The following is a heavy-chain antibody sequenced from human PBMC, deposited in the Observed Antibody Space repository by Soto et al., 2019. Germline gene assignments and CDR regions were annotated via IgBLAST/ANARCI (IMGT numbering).Heavy chain of an antibody. J-gene: IGHJ3*02. CDR1: GFTFSAYA. CDR3: AKDATAVNGVWDPFDM. CDR2: VGGSDTDK. Sequence: ELQLLESGGGVVQPGGSLRLSCAASGFTFSAYAMSWVRQAPGKGLQWVSGVGGSDTDKHYADSVRGRFTVSRDNSKKTLYLQMNSLRADDTAVYYCAKDATAVNGVWDPFDMWGQGTEVTVSS. V-gene: IGHV3-23*01. D-gene: IGHD2-8*01.